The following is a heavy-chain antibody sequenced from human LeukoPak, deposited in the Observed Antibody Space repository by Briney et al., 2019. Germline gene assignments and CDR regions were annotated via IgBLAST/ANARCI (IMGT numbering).Heavy chain of an antibody. CDR2: ISSSGSTI. Sequence: GGSLRLSCAASGFTFSSYEMNWVRQAPGKGLEWVSYISSSGSTIYYADSVKGRFTISRDNAKNSLYLQMNSLRAEDTAVYYCARGPRLLDGYILPXDYXGQGXXVTV. J-gene: IGHJ4*02. V-gene: IGHV3-48*03. CDR3: ARGPRLLDGYILPXDY. CDR1: GFTFSSYE. D-gene: IGHD5-24*01.